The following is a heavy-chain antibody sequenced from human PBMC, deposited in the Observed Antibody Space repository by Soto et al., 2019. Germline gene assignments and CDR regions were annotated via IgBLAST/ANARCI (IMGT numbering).Heavy chain of an antibody. CDR3: ARASPRAWSGYYTQYYYYYYGMDV. CDR1: GFTVSSNY. Sequence: GGSLRLSCAASGFTVSSNYMSWVRQAPGKGLEWVSVIYSGGSTYYADSVKGRFTISRDNSKNTLYLQMNSLRAEDTAVYYCARASPRAWSGYYTQYYYYYYGMDVWGQGTTVTVSS. D-gene: IGHD3-3*01. J-gene: IGHJ6*02. V-gene: IGHV3-53*01. CDR2: IYSGGST.